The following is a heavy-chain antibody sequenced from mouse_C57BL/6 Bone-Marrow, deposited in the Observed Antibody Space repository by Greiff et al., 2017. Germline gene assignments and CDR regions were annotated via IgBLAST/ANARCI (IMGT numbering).Heavy chain of an antibody. V-gene: IGHV1-80*01. CDR1: GYAFSSYW. CDR3: ARHSNYPAWFAY. CDR2: IYPGDGDT. J-gene: IGHJ3*01. D-gene: IGHD2-5*01. Sequence: VKLQESGAELVKPGASVKISCKASGYAFSSYWMNWVKQRPGKGLEWIGQIYPGDGDTNYNGKFKGKATLTADKSSSTAYMQLSSLTSEDSAVYFCARHSNYPAWFAYWGQGTLVTVSA.